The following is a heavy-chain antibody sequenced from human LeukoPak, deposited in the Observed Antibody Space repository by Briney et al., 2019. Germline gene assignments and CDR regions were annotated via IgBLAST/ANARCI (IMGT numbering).Heavy chain of an antibody. V-gene: IGHV7-4-1*02. CDR2: INTNTGNP. Sequence: ASVKVPCKASGYTFTSYAVIWVRQAPGQGLEWMGWINTNTGNPTYAQGFTGRFVFSLDISVSTAYLQISSLEAEDIAVYYCARGEGGGYYFDFWGQGTLVTVSS. D-gene: IGHD3-16*01. J-gene: IGHJ4*02. CDR1: GYTFTSYA. CDR3: ARGEGGGYYFDF.